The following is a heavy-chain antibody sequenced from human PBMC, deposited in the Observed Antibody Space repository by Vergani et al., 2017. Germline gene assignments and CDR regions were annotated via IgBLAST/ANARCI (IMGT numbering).Heavy chain of an antibody. D-gene: IGHD2-2*02. J-gene: IGHJ6*02. Sequence: QVQLQQWGAGLLKPSETLSLTCAVYGGSFSGYYWSWIRQPPGKGLEWIGRIYTSGSTNYNPSLKSRVTISVDTSKNQFSLKLSSVTAADTAVYYCARGKKGPAAIASRDYYGMDVWGQGTTVTVSS. CDR2: IYTSGST. V-gene: IGHV4-59*10. CDR1: GGSFSGYY. CDR3: ARGKKGPAAIASRDYYGMDV.